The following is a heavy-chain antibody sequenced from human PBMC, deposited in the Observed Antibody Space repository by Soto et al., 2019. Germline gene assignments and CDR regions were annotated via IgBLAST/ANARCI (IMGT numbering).Heavy chain of an antibody. D-gene: IGHD3-3*01. V-gene: IGHV4-34*01. CDR1: GGSFSGYY. CDR2: INHSGST. Sequence: PSETLSLTCAVYGGSFSGYYWSWIRQPPGKGLEWIGEINHSGSTNYNPSLKSRVTISVDTSKNQFSLKLSSVTAADTAVYYCARSTNFWSGYYYYYMDVWGKGTTVTVSS. CDR3: ARSTNFWSGYYYYYMDV. J-gene: IGHJ6*03.